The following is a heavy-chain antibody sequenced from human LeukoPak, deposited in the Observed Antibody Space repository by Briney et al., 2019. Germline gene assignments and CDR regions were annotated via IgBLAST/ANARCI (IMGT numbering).Heavy chain of an antibody. Sequence: PSETLSLTCTVSGGSISSGSYYWTWIRQPAGKGLEWIGRIYTSGSTNYNPSLKSRVTMSVDTSKNQFSLKLSSVTAADTAVYYCARVSLGTWELLYFDYWGQGTLVTVSS. CDR3: ARVSLGTWELLYFDY. J-gene: IGHJ4*02. CDR1: GGSISSGSYY. V-gene: IGHV4-61*02. D-gene: IGHD1-26*01. CDR2: IYTSGST.